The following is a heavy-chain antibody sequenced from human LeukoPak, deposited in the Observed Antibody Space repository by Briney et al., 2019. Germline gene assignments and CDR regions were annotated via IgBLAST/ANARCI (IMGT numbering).Heavy chain of an antibody. V-gene: IGHV1-24*01. CDR3: ARGHNSWPQDAFDI. CDR1: GYTLTELS. Sequence: ASVKASCKVSGYTLTELSMHWVRQAPGKGLEWMGGFDPEDGETIYAQKFQGRVTMTEDTSTDTAYMELSSLRSEDTAVYYCARGHNSWPQDAFDIWGQGTMVTVSS. D-gene: IGHD6-13*01. J-gene: IGHJ3*02. CDR2: FDPEDGET.